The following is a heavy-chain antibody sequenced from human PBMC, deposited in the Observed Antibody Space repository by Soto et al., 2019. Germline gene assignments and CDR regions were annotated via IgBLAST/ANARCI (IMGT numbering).Heavy chain of an antibody. D-gene: IGHD1-20*01. J-gene: IGHJ4*02. CDR3: ARGRTLITGTSLDY. CDR2: INHSGST. CDR1: GGSFSGYY. Sequence: QVQLQQWGAGLLKPSETLSLTCAVYGGSFSGYYWTWIRQPPGKGLEWIGEINHSGSTNYKPSLRSRVTISVDTSKNQLYLKVNSVTAADTAVYYCARGRTLITGTSLDYWGQGTLVTVSS. V-gene: IGHV4-34*01.